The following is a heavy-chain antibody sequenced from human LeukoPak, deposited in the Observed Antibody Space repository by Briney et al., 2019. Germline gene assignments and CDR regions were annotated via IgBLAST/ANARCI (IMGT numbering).Heavy chain of an antibody. CDR1: GFTFSRYG. Sequence: GSLRLSCAASGFTFSRYGMSWIRQPPGKGLEWIGSIYYSGSTYYNPSLKSRVTISVDTSKNQFSLKLSSVTAADTAVYYCASSSNGLVVVTPFDYWGQGTLVTVSS. D-gene: IGHD2-21*02. CDR3: ASSSNGLVVVTPFDY. J-gene: IGHJ4*02. V-gene: IGHV4-38-2*01. CDR2: IYYSGST.